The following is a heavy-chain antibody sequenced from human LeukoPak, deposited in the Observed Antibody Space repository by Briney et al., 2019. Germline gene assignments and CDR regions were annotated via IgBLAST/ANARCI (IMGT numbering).Heavy chain of an antibody. D-gene: IGHD6-19*01. CDR1: GGSISSSSYY. Sequence: SETLSLTCTVSGGSISSSSYYWGWIRQPPGKGLEWIGSIYYSGSTYYNPSLKSRVTISVDTSKNQFSLKLSSVTAADTAVYYCARQWIASGWPDDAFDIWGQGTMVTVSS. V-gene: IGHV4-39*01. J-gene: IGHJ3*02. CDR3: ARQWIASGWPDDAFDI. CDR2: IYYSGST.